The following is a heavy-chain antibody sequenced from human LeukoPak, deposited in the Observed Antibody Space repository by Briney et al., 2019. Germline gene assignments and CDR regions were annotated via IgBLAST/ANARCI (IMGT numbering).Heavy chain of an antibody. D-gene: IGHD3-10*01. Sequence: ASVKVSCKASGYTFTSYGISRVRQAPGQGLEWMGWINTNTGNPTSAQGFTGRFVFSLDTSVSTAYLQISSLKAEDTAVYYCARDFSFGEFWFDPWGQGTLVTVSS. CDR3: ARDFSFGEFWFDP. CDR1: GYTFTSYG. CDR2: INTNTGNP. J-gene: IGHJ5*02. V-gene: IGHV7-4-1*02.